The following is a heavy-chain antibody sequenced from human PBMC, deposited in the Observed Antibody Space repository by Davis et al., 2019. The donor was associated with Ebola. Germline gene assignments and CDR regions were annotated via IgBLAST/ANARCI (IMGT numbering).Heavy chain of an antibody. CDR1: GFTFSSYW. CDR3: ARGYSDLY. D-gene: IGHD4-11*01. Sequence: PGGSLRLSCAASGFTFSSYWMNWVRQAPGKGLEWVANMKGDGSEKYYVDSVKGRFTISRDNAKNSLYLQMDSLRAEDTAVYYCARGYSDLYWGQGTLVTVSS. CDR2: MKGDGSEK. V-gene: IGHV3-7*03. J-gene: IGHJ4*02.